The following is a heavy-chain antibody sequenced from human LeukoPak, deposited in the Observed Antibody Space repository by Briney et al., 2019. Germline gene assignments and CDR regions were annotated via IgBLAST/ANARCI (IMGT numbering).Heavy chain of an antibody. CDR1: GYSFTSYW. V-gene: IGHV5-51*01. Sequence: PGESLKISCKGSGYSFTSYWIGWVRQMPGKGLEWMGIIYPGDSDTRYSPSFQGQVTISADKSISTAYLQWSSLKASDTAMYYCARGTRITIFGVVTRMENWFDPWGQGTLVTVSS. CDR2: IYPGDSDT. J-gene: IGHJ5*02. CDR3: ARGTRITIFGVVTRMENWFDP. D-gene: IGHD3-3*01.